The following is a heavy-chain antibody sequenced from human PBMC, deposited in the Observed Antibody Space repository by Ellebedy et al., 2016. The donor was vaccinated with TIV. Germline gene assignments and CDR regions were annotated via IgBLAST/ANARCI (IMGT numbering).Heavy chain of an antibody. CDR3: ARMKTYREPLDY. V-gene: IGHV4-39*01. CDR1: RGSMSSSRYY. Sequence: SETLSLTXTVSRGSMSSSRYYWGWIRQPPGKGLEWIGNFYYSGSTYYNPSLKSRVTISVDTPKNQFSLKLSSVTAADTAVYYCARMKTYREPLDYWGQGTLVTVSS. J-gene: IGHJ4*02. CDR2: FYYSGST. D-gene: IGHD1-14*01.